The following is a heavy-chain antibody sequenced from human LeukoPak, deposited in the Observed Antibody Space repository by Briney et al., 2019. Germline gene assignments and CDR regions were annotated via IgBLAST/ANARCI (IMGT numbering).Heavy chain of an antibody. J-gene: IGHJ4*02. CDR1: GFTFSSYA. Sequence: PGGSLRLSSAASGFTFSSYAMDWVRQAPGKGLEWVAIISYDGSNKYYADSVKGRFTISRDNSKNTLYLQMNSLRAEDTAVYYCARDPLYTNSPPSYFDYWGQGTLVTVSS. V-gene: IGHV3-30-3*01. CDR2: ISYDGSNK. D-gene: IGHD2-2*02. CDR3: ARDPLYTNSPPSYFDY.